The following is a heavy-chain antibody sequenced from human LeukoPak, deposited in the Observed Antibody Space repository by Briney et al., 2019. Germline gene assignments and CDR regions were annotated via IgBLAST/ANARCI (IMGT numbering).Heavy chain of an antibody. J-gene: IGHJ6*04. CDR3: ARDLSCTVAGYMDV. CDR2: ISSSSSYI. V-gene: IGHV3-21*01. D-gene: IGHD2-15*01. CDR1: GFTFSSYS. Sequence: GGSLRLSCAASGFTFSSYSMNWLRQAPGKGLEWVSSISSSSSYIYYADSVKSRFTISRDHAKNSLYLQINSLRAEDTAVYYFARDLSCTVAGYMDVWGKGTTVTVSS.